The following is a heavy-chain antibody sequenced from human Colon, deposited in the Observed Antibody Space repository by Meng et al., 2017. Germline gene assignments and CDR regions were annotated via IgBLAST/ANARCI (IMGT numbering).Heavy chain of an antibody. CDR1: GFTFSSYE. J-gene: IGHJ5*02. CDR2: ISSSGSTI. Sequence: GESLKISCAASGFTFSSYEMNWVRQAPGKGLEWVSYISSSGSTIYYEDSVKGRFTISRDNAKNSLYLQMNSLRAEDTAVYYCARDLGDYYGSGSYYSEYNWFDPWGQGTLVTVSS. V-gene: IGHV3-48*03. D-gene: IGHD3-10*01. CDR3: ARDLGDYYGSGSYYSEYNWFDP.